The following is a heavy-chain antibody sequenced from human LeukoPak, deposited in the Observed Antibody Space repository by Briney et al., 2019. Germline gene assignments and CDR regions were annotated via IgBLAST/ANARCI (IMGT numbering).Heavy chain of an antibody. CDR1: GYTFISYG. CDR2: INNDNT. Sequence: ASVKVSCKAGGYTFISYGLSWVRQAPGQGLEWMGWINNDNTRYAENLQGRLTLTTDTSTSTAYMELRSLRSDDTAVYYCARILGIAAAGTGRDYYFDFWGQGTLVTVSS. V-gene: IGHV1-18*01. D-gene: IGHD6-13*01. CDR3: ARILGIAAAGTGRDYYFDF. J-gene: IGHJ4*02.